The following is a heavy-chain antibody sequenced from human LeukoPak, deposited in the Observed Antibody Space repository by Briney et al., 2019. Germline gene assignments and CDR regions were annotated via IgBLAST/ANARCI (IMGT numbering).Heavy chain of an antibody. D-gene: IGHD6-6*01. CDR1: GGSISSYY. Sequence: SETLSLTCTVSGGSISSYYWSWIRQPPRKGLEWIGYIYYSGSTNYNPSLKSRVTISVDTSKNQFSLKLSSVTAADTAVYYCARDTSIAARQYYGMDVWGQGTTVTVSS. V-gene: IGHV4-59*01. CDR2: IYYSGST. J-gene: IGHJ6*02. CDR3: ARDTSIAARQYYGMDV.